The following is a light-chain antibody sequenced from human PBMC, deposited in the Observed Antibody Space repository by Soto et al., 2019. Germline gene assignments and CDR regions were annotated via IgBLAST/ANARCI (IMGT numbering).Light chain of an antibody. Sequence: EVVLTQSPGTLSLSPGERATLSCRASQSVSSTYLAWYQQKPGQAPRLLIYGASNRATGIPDRFSGSGSGIDFTLTIRRLEPEDFAVYFCQQYDVSPFTFGPGTKVDVK. CDR3: QQYDVSPFT. CDR2: GAS. CDR1: QSVSSTY. V-gene: IGKV3-20*01. J-gene: IGKJ3*01.